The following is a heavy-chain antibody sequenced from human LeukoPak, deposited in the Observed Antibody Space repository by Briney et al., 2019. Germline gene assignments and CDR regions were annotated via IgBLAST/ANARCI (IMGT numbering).Heavy chain of an antibody. CDR1: GFTFSKYD. V-gene: IGHV3-30*02. CDR2: IRYDGNSK. CDR3: ARAQGRYCSSTSCYSDY. Sequence: GGSLRLSCAASGFTFSKYDIHWVRQAPGKGLEWVAFIRYDGNSKYYADFVKGRFTISRDNSENTLYLQMNSLRVEDMAMYYCARAQGRYCSSTSCYSDYWGQGTLVTVSS. J-gene: IGHJ4*02. D-gene: IGHD2-2*02.